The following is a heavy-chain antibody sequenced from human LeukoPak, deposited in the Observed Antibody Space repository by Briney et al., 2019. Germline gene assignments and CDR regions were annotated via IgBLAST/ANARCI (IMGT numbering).Heavy chain of an antibody. D-gene: IGHD4-23*01. J-gene: IGHJ4*02. Sequence: GGSLRLSCAASGFTFSSYSMNWVRQAPGKGLEWVSYISTSSSTINYADSVKGRFTISRDNAKNSLYLQMNSLRAEDTAVYYCAGIDGGKGFDYWGQGTLVTVSS. CDR2: ISTSSSTI. CDR1: GFTFSSYS. CDR3: AGIDGGKGFDY. V-gene: IGHV3-48*04.